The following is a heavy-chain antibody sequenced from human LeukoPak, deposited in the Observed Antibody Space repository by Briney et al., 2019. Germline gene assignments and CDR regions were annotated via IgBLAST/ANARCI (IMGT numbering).Heavy chain of an antibody. J-gene: IGHJ6*03. CDR3: ARLGYGGNFYYYYYMDV. CDR2: MNPNSGNT. Sequence: GASVKVSCKASGYTFTSYDINWVRQATGQGLEWVGWMNPNSGNTGYAQKFQGRVTMTRNTSISTAYMELSSLRSEDTAVYYCARLGYGGNFYYYYYMDVWGKGTTVTVSS. D-gene: IGHD4-23*01. V-gene: IGHV1-8*01. CDR1: GYTFTSYD.